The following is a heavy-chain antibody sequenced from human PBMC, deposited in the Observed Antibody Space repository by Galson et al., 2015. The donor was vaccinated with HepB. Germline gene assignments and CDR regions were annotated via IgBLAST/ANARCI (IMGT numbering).Heavy chain of an antibody. CDR3: AKGISGHVDTAMSRDY. V-gene: IGHV4-61*02. D-gene: IGHD5-18*01. CDR1: GGSISSGSYY. J-gene: IGHJ4*02. Sequence: TLSLTCTVSGGSISSGSYYWSWIRQPAGKGLEWIGRIYTSGSTNYNPSLKSRVTMSVDTSKNQFSLKLSSVTAADTAVYYCAKGISGHVDTAMSRDYWGQGTLVTVSS. CDR2: IYTSGST.